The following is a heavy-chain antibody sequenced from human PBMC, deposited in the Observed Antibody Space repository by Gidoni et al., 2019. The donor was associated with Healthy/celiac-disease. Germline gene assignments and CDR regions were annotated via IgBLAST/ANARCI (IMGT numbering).Heavy chain of an antibody. V-gene: IGHV1-69*01. D-gene: IGHD1-26*01. CDR2: IIPIFGTA. Sequence: QVQLVQSGAEVKKPGSSVKVSCKASGGTFSSYAIRWVRQAPGQGLEWMGGIIPIFGTANYAQKCQGRVTITADESTSTAYMELSSLRSEDTAVYYCARPYSGSYYLGAFDIWGQGTMVTVSS. J-gene: IGHJ3*02. CDR1: GGTFSSYA. CDR3: ARPYSGSYYLGAFDI.